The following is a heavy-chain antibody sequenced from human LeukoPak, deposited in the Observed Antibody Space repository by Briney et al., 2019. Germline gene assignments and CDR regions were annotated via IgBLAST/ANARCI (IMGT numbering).Heavy chain of an antibody. CDR1: GYPISSGYY. D-gene: IGHD6-6*01. Sequence: PSETLSLTCAVSGYPISSGYYWGWIRQPPGKGLEWIGSIYHSGSTYYNPSLKSRVTISVDTSKNQFSLKLSSVTAADTAVYYCARLPYSSSSDYWGQGTLVTVSS. J-gene: IGHJ4*02. CDR2: IYHSGST. CDR3: ARLPYSSSSDY. V-gene: IGHV4-38-2*01.